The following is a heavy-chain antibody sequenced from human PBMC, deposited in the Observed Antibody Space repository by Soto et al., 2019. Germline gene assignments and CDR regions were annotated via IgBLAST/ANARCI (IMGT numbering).Heavy chain of an antibody. J-gene: IGHJ4*02. CDR3: ARSGTVNTFGHFDY. Sequence: QAGGSLRLSCAASGFTFSSYAMHWVRQAPGKGLEWVAVISYDGSNKYYADSVKGRFTISRDNSKNTLYLQMNSLRAEDTAVYYCARSGTVNTFGHFDYWGQGTLVTVSS. CDR2: ISYDGSNK. V-gene: IGHV3-30-3*01. CDR1: GFTFSSYA. D-gene: IGHD4-4*01.